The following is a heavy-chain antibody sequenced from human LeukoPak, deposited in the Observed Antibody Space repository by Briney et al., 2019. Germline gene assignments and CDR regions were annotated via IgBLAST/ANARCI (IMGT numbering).Heavy chain of an antibody. J-gene: IGHJ4*02. CDR2: INTNTGNP. CDR1: GGTFTSYA. D-gene: IGHD2-2*01. CDR3: ARDGGGDCSSTSLLCLDY. V-gene: IGHV7-4-1*02. Sequence: GASVKVSCKASGGTFTSYAMNWVRQAPGQGLEWMGWINTNTGNPTYAQGFTGRFVFSLDTSVSTAYLQISSLKAEDTAVYYCARDGGGDCSSTSLLCLDYWGQGTLVTVSS.